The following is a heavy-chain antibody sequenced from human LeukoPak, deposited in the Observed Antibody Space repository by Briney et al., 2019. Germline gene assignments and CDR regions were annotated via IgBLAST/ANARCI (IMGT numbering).Heavy chain of an antibody. CDR2: ISGSGRTT. J-gene: IGHJ4*02. D-gene: IGHD2-2*01. V-gene: IGHV3-23*01. Sequence: GGSLRLSCAASGFTFNTYDMSWVRQAPGKGLEWVSAISGSGRTTHYADSVKGRFTISRDNSKNTLYLQMNSLRAEDTAVYYCANSVVPAASLDYWGQGTLVTVSS. CDR1: GFTFNTYD. CDR3: ANSVVPAASLDY.